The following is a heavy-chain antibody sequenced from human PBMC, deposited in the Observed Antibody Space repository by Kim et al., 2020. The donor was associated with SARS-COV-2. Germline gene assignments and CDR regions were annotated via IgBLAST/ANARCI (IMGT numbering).Heavy chain of an antibody. Sequence: GGSLRLSCAASGFTFSSYWMHWVRQAPGKGLVWVSRINSDGSSTSYADSVKGRFTISRDNAKNTLYLQMNSLRAEDTAVYYCARAYGSDLYYYDSSGYYYRYYYYGMDVWGQGTTVTVSS. CDR1: GFTFSSYW. CDR3: ARAYGSDLYYYDSSGYYYRYYYYGMDV. CDR2: INSDGSST. J-gene: IGHJ6*02. D-gene: IGHD3-22*01. V-gene: IGHV3-74*01.